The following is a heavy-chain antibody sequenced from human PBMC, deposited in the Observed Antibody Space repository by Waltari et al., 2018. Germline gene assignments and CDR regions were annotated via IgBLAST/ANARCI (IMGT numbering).Heavy chain of an antibody. V-gene: IGHV3-30*18. CDR3: AKEHRSWRNFEDY. CDR2: ISYDGSNK. Sequence: QVQLVESGGGVVQPGRSLRLSCAASGSTFSSYGMHWLRQAPGKGLEWVAVISYDGSNKYYADSVKGRFTISRDNSKNTLYLQMNSLRAEDTAVYYCAKEHRSWRNFEDYWGQGTLVTVSS. CDR1: GSTFSSYG. D-gene: IGHD6-13*01. J-gene: IGHJ4*02.